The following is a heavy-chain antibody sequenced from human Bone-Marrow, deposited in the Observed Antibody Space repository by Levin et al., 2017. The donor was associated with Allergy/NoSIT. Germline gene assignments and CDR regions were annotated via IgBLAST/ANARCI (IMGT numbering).Heavy chain of an antibody. CDR3: ARGGYDSSGKFDY. D-gene: IGHD3-22*01. V-gene: IGHV4-39*07. CDR2: IYYSGST. Sequence: SETLSLTCTVSGGSISSSSYYWGWIRQPPGKGLEWIGSIYYSGSTYYNPSLKSRVTISVDTSKNQFSLKLSSVTAADTAVYYCARGGYDSSGKFDYWGQGTLVTVSS. J-gene: IGHJ4*02. CDR1: GGSISSSSYY.